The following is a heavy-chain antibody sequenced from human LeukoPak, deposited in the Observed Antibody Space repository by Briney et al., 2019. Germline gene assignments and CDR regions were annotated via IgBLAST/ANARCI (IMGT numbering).Heavy chain of an antibody. CDR3: ARVRRLVSDY. CDR1: GYTFTSYY. V-gene: IGHV1-18*04. Sequence: ASVKVSCKASGYTFTSYYMHWVRQAPGQGLEWMGWISAYNGNTNYAQKLQGRVTMTTDTSTSTAYMELRSLRSDDTAVYYCARVRRLVSDYWGQGTLVTVSS. D-gene: IGHD6-19*01. J-gene: IGHJ4*02. CDR2: ISAYNGNT.